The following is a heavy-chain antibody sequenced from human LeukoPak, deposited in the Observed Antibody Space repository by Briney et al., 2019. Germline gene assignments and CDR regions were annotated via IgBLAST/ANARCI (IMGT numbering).Heavy chain of an antibody. CDR2: ISSNGGST. CDR3: VKGAGSRTYYFDY. J-gene: IGHJ4*02. CDR1: GFTFSSYA. Sequence: HPGGSLRLSCSASGFTFSSYAMHWVRQAPGKGLVYVSAISSNGGSTYYADSVKGRFTISRDNSKNTLYLQMSSLRAEDTAVYYCVKGAGSRTYYFDYWGQGTLVTVSS. D-gene: IGHD3-10*01. V-gene: IGHV3-64D*06.